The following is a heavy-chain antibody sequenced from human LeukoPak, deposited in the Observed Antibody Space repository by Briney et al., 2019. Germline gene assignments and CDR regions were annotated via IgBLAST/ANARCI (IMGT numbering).Heavy chain of an antibody. Sequence: LETLSLTCTVSGGSISSYYWSWIRQPPGKGLEWIGYIYYSGSTNYNPSLKSRVTISVDTSKNQFSLKLSSVTAADTAVYYCAREAGYCSGGSCYGAWFDYWGQGTLVTVSS. D-gene: IGHD2-15*01. CDR2: IYYSGST. CDR1: GGSISSYY. V-gene: IGHV4-59*01. CDR3: AREAGYCSGGSCYGAWFDY. J-gene: IGHJ4*02.